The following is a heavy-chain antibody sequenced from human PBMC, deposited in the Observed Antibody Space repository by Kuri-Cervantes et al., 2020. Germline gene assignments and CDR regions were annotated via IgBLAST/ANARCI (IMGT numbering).Heavy chain of an antibody. CDR3: ARGGAAGTGYWFDP. Sequence: GESLKISCAASGFTFSSYSMNWVRQAPGKGLEWVSSISSSSYIYYADSVKGRFTISRENAKNSLYLQMNSLRAGDTAVYYCARGGAAGTGYWFDPWGQGTLVTVSS. CDR1: GFTFSSYS. J-gene: IGHJ5*02. CDR2: ISSSSYI. D-gene: IGHD6-13*01. V-gene: IGHV3-21*01.